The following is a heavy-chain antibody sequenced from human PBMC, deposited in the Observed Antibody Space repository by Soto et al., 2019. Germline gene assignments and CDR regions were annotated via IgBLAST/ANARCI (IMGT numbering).Heavy chain of an antibody. V-gene: IGHV1-69*08. D-gene: IGHD4-17*01. CDR3: ARPDFGDYWYFDL. J-gene: IGHJ2*01. CDR1: GGPFSSHT. Sequence: QDQLVQSGAEVKKPGSSVKVSCKAFGGPFSSHTFSWVRQAPGQGLEWMGRIIPALGTTTYAQKFQGRVTNPAHESVTTVYMELNSLRTEDTGVYYCARPDFGDYWYFDLWGRGTLVTVSS. CDR2: IIPALGTT.